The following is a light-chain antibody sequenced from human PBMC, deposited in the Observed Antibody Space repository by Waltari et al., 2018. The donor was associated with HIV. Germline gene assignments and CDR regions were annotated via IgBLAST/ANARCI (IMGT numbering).Light chain of an antibody. J-gene: IGKJ2*01. Sequence: DIVMTQSPDSLAVSLGERATINCKSSQRIFYSSNNKHYLAWYQHKPGQPPKLLIYWASTRESGVPDRFSGSGSGTDFTLTISSLQPEDVAVYYCQQRSNWPPYTFGQGTKLEIK. V-gene: IGKV4-1*01. CDR2: WAS. CDR1: QRIFYSSNNKHY. CDR3: QQRSNWPPYT.